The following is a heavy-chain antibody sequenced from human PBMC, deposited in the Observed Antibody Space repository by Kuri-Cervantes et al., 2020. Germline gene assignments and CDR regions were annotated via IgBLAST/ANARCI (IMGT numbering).Heavy chain of an antibody. CDR1: GFTFDDYA. CDR3: AREMVGYYGSGTGFYYYYYGMDV. V-gene: IGHV3-74*01. CDR2: INSDGSST. J-gene: IGHJ6*02. Sequence: GGSLRLSCAASGFTFDDYAMHWVRQAPGKGLVWVSRINSDGSSTSYADSVKGRFAISRDNAKNTLYLQMNSLRAEDTAVYYCAREMVGYYGSGTGFYYYYYGMDVWGQGTTVTVSS. D-gene: IGHD3-10*01.